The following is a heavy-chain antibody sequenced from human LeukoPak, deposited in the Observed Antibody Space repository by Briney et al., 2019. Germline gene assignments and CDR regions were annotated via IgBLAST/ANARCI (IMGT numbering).Heavy chain of an antibody. D-gene: IGHD1-1*01. CDR1: GYTFTSYD. CDR3: ARGALVRTQGRPYYYYYYMDV. V-gene: IGHV1-8*03. CDR2: TNPNSGNT. Sequence: ASVKVSCKASGYTFTSYDINWVRQATGQGLEWMGWTNPNSGNTGYAQKFQGRVTITRNTSISTAYMELSSLRSEDTAVYYCARGALVRTQGRPYYYYYYMDVWGKGTTVTVSS. J-gene: IGHJ6*03.